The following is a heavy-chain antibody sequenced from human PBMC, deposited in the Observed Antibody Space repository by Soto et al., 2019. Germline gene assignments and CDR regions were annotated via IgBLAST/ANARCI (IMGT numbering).Heavy chain of an antibody. CDR1: GFTFSSYA. CDR3: AKVEKGSSSWEYYFDY. D-gene: IGHD6-13*01. V-gene: IGHV3-23*01. CDR2: ISGSGGST. J-gene: IGHJ4*02. Sequence: GGSLRLSCAASGFTFSSYAMSWVRQAPGKGLEWVSAISGSGGSTYYADSVKGRFTISRDNSKNTLYLQMNSLRAEDTAVYYCAKVEKGSSSWEYYFDYWGQGTLVTVSS.